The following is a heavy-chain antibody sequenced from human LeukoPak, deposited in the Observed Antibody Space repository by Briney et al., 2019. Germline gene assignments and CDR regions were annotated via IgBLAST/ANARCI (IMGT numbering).Heavy chain of an antibody. D-gene: IGHD2-15*01. CDR2: MNPNSGNT. V-gene: IGHV1-8*01. Sequence: ASVKVSCKASGYTFTSYDINWVRQATGQGLEWMGWMNPNSGNTGYAQKFQGRVTMTRNTSTNTADMELSSLRSEDTAVYYCARVHIVVAGAFDIWGQGTMVTVSS. J-gene: IGHJ3*02. CDR1: GYTFTSYD. CDR3: ARVHIVVAGAFDI.